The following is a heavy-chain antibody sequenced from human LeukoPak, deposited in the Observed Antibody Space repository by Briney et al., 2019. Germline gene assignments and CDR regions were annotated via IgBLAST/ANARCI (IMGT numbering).Heavy chain of an antibody. V-gene: IGHV6-1*01. Sequence: QSLSLTCDISGDRVSTNSAAWNWIRHSPSRGLEWLVRTYYRSKRYTDYAVSVKSRISINPATSQNQFSLQLNSVTPEDTAVYYCARAASPYYYGSGSYYSRFDYWGQGTLVTVSS. J-gene: IGHJ4*02. CDR3: ARAASPYYYGSGSYYSRFDY. CDR2: TYYRSKRYT. CDR1: GDRVSTNSAA. D-gene: IGHD3-10*01.